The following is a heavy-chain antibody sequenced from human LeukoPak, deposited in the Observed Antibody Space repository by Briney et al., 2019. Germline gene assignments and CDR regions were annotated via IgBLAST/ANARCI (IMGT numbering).Heavy chain of an antibody. J-gene: IGHJ5*02. CDR3: ARQRFTMRAYAGNWFDA. CDR2: IYPGESDT. V-gene: IGHV5-51*01. D-gene: IGHD3-10*01. Sequence: GASLKISCRSFGYSFSRYWFGWWRQMPGKGLESMGSIYPGESDTRYSPSYQGQVTSSADKSISTAYLQWSSLEAADTAMYYCARQRFTMRAYAGNWFDAWGQGTLVTVSS. CDR1: GYSFSRYW.